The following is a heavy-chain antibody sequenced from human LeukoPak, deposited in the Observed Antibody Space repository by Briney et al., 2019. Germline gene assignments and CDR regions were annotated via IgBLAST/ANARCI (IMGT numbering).Heavy chain of an antibody. CDR3: ARDNNVWGSYRKFDP. CDR1: GGSIISYY. Sequence: NPSETLSLTCTVSGGSIISYYWSWIRQPAGKGLEWIGRIYTSGSTNYNPSLRSRVTMSVDTSKNQFSLNLSPVTAADTAVYYCARDNNVWGSYRKFDPWGQGTLVTVSS. J-gene: IGHJ5*02. CDR2: IYTSGST. D-gene: IGHD3-16*02. V-gene: IGHV4-4*07.